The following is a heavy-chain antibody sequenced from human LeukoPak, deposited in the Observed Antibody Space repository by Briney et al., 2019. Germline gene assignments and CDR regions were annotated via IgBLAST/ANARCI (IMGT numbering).Heavy chain of an antibody. CDR3: ARASEPVVRGAYYYYYMDV. V-gene: IGHV4-59*02. D-gene: IGHD3-10*01. Sequence: PSETLSLTCTVSGGSVSIYYWTWIRQPPGKGLEWIGYIYYGRTTYNPSLKGRVTMSVDTSKNQFSLKLNSVTAADTAVYYCARASEPVVRGAYYYYYMDVWGKGTTVTVSS. CDR2: IYYGRT. J-gene: IGHJ6*03. CDR1: GGSVSIYY.